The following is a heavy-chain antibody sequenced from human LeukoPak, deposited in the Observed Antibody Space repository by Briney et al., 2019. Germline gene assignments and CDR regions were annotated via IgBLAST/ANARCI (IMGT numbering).Heavy chain of an antibody. CDR3: ARDPRDGYGHFDY. V-gene: IGHV3-53*05. J-gene: IGHJ4*02. D-gene: IGHD5-24*01. CDR2: IYIEGDT. Sequence: GGSLRLSCVVSGFTFSGNHINWVRQAPGKGLEWVSVIYIEGDTHYSDSVKGRFTIARDNSKRTVYLQMNSLKPEDTGVYYCARDPRDGYGHFDYWGQGTLVTVSS. CDR1: GFTFSGNH.